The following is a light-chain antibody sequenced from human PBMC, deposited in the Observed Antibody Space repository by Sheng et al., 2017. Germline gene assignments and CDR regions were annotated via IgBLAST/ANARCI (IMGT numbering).Light chain of an antibody. V-gene: IGLV3-1*01. CDR3: QAWDSSTVV. CDR1: KLGDKY. J-gene: IGLJ2*01. CDR2: QDT. Sequence: SYGLTQPPSMSVSPGQTASITCSGDKLGDKYACWYQQQPGQSPVLVIYQDTKRPSGIPERFSGSNSGNTATLTISGTRAMDEADYYCQAWDSSTVVFGGGTKLTVL.